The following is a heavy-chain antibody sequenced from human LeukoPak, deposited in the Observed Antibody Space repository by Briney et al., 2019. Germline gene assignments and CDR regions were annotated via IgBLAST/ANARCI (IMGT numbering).Heavy chain of an antibody. CDR2: IYYSGST. D-gene: IGHD3-22*01. Sequence: SETLSLTCTVSGGSISGYYWSWIRQPPGKGLEWIGSIYYSGSTYYNPSLKSRVTISVDTSKNQFSLKLSSVTAADTAVYYCARGSGVIVVVSFDYWGQGTLVTVSS. J-gene: IGHJ4*02. V-gene: IGHV4-39*07. CDR1: GGSISGYY. CDR3: ARGSGVIVVVSFDY.